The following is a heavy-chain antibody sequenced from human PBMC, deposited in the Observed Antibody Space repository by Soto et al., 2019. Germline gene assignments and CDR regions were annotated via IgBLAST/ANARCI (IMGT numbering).Heavy chain of an antibody. CDR3: AKDQYYYDRSDAFDI. V-gene: IGHV3-23*01. J-gene: IGHJ3*02. CDR2: ISGSGGST. D-gene: IGHD3-22*01. Sequence: EVQLLESGGGLVQPGGSLRLSCAASGFTFSSYAISWVRQAPGKGLEWVSGISGSGGSTYYADSVKGRFTISRDNSKNTLYLQMNSLRAEDTAVYYCAKDQYYYDRSDAFDIWGQGTMVTVSS. CDR1: GFTFSSYA.